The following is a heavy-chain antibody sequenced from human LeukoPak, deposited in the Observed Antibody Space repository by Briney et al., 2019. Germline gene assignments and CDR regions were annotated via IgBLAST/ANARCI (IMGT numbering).Heavy chain of an antibody. V-gene: IGHV3-21*01. Sequence: GGSLRLSCAASGFTFSSYSMNWVRQTPGKGPEWVSSISSSSSYIYYADSVKGRFTISRDNANNSLYLQMNSLGAEDTAVYYCARGQQLGTFDYWGQGTLVTVSS. J-gene: IGHJ4*02. CDR3: ARGQQLGTFDY. CDR1: GFTFSSYS. D-gene: IGHD6-13*01. CDR2: ISSSSSYI.